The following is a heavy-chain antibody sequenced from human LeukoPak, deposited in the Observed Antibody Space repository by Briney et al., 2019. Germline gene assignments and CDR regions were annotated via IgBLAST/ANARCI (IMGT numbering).Heavy chain of an antibody. CDR3: ARGDYGGHDYFDY. V-gene: IGHV4-4*07. D-gene: IGHD4/OR15-4a*01. Sequence: SDTLSLTRTVSGDSVSSYYGSCIRQAAGKGLEWLGRIYTSGSSNYGPALKSRVTMSVDKSKNQFSLKLRSVTAADTAVYYCARGDYGGHDYFDYWGQGTLVTVSS. CDR1: GDSVSSYY. J-gene: IGHJ4*02. CDR2: IYTSGSS.